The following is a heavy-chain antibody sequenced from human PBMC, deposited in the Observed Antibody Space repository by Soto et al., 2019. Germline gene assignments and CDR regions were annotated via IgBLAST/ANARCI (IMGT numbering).Heavy chain of an antibody. CDR1: GYTFTSYG. CDR3: ARDWGFQTGKNYDFWSGYFIGFDY. CDR2: ISAYNGNT. D-gene: IGHD3-3*01. V-gene: IGHV1-18*01. Sequence: ASVKVSCKASGYTFTSYGISWVRQAPGQGLEWMGWISAYNGNTNYAQKLQGRVTMTTDTSTSTAYMELRSLRSDDTAVYYCARDWGFQTGKNYDFWSGYFIGFDYWGQGTLVTVSS. J-gene: IGHJ4*02.